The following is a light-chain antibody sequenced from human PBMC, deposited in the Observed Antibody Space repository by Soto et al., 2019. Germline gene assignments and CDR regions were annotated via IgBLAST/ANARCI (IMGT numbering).Light chain of an antibody. CDR2: GAS. CDR1: QSVTSSY. V-gene: IGKV3-20*01. CDR3: QQYARSPLT. J-gene: IGKJ3*01. Sequence: EIVLTQSPGTLSLSPGERATLSCRASQSVTSSYLAWYQQKPGQAPRLLIYGASNRATGIPDRFSGSGSVTDFTLTISRLEPEDFAVYYCQQYARSPLTFGPGTKVDI.